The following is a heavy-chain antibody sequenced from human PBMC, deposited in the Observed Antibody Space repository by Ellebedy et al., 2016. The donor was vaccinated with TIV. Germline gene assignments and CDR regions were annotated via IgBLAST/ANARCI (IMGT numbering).Heavy chain of an antibody. J-gene: IGHJ6*02. CDR2: FYSDGST. CDR1: GFTVSSDY. D-gene: IGHD1-14*01. CDR3: VSDPGLRNGMQY. V-gene: IGHV3-53*01. Sequence: GGSLRLXXAASGFTVSSDYMNWVRQAPGKGPEWVSVFYSDGSTFYADSVRGRFTISRDNSKNTLYLQMNSLRAEDTAVYYCVSDPGLRNGMQYWGQGTTVTVSS.